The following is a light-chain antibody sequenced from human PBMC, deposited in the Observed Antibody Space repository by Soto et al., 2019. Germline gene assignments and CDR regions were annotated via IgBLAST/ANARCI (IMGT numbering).Light chain of an antibody. Sequence: ETVMTQSPAILSVSPGERATLSCRASQSVSTNLAWYQQNPGQAPRLVIYGASTRATGISARFSASGSGTEFTLTISSLESEDFAVYYCQQYNNWPPYTCGQGTKLEIK. CDR1: QSVSTN. CDR3: QQYNNWPPYT. CDR2: GAS. V-gene: IGKV3-15*01. J-gene: IGKJ2*01.